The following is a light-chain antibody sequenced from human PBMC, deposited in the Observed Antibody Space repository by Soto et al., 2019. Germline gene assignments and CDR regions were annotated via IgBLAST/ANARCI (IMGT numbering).Light chain of an antibody. CDR3: QQRSNGPLT. Sequence: EIVLTQSPATLSLSPGERATLSCRASQSVSSYLAWYQQKPGQAPRLLIYDASNRATGIPARFSGSGSGTDFTLTINSLEPEDFALYYCQQRSNGPLTFGGGTKVEIK. CDR1: QSVSSY. V-gene: IGKV3-11*01. CDR2: DAS. J-gene: IGKJ4*01.